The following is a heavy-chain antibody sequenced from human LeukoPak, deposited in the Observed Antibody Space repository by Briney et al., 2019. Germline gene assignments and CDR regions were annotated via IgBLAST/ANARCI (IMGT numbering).Heavy chain of an antibody. V-gene: IGHV3-23*01. Sequence: GGSLRLSCAASGLTFSSYGMSWVRQAPGKGLEWVSAISGSGGSTYYADCVKGGFSVSRDNSKNTLYLQMYSLRAEDTAVYYCARGGVAGVWYADYWGQGTLVTVSS. CDR1: GLTFSSYG. J-gene: IGHJ4*02. D-gene: IGHD6-19*01. CDR2: ISGSGGST. CDR3: ARGGVAGVWYADY.